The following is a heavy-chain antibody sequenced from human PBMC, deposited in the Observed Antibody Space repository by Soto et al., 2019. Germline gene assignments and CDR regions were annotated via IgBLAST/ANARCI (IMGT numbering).Heavy chain of an antibody. CDR3: ASRLGGSSWYDLGGGFDY. J-gene: IGHJ4*02. V-gene: IGHV4-4*02. CDR1: GGSISSSNW. D-gene: IGHD6-13*01. CDR2: IYHSGST. Sequence: QVQLQESGPGLVKPSGTLSLTCAVSGGSISSSNWWSWVRQPPGKGLEWIGEIYHSGSTNYNPSLKSRVTISVDKSKNQFSLKLSSVTAADTAVYYCASRLGGSSWYDLGGGFDYWGQGTLVTVSS.